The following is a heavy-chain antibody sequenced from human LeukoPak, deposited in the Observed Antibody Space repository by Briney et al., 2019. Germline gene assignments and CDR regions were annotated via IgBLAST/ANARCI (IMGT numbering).Heavy chain of an antibody. J-gene: IGHJ4*02. CDR2: ISYDGSNK. V-gene: IGHV3-30-3*01. CDR1: GFTFSSYA. Sequence: PGGSLRLSCAASGFTFSSYAVHWVRQAPGKGLEWVAVISYDGSNKYYADSVKGRFTISRDNSKNTLYLQMNSLRAEDTAVYYCARDKLPASHMAPAPFDYWGQGTLVTVSS. D-gene: IGHD2-2*01. CDR3: ARDKLPASHMAPAPFDY.